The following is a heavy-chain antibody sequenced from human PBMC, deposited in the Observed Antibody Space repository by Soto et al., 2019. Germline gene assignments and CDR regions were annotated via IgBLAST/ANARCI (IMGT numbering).Heavy chain of an antibody. D-gene: IGHD6-19*01. J-gene: IGHJ4*02. CDR3: ARSIAVAGNRFDY. Sequence: SVKVSCKASGGTFRSSAISWVRQAPGQGLEWMGGIIPIFGTANYAQKFQGRVTITADESTSTAYMELSSLRSEDTAVYYCARSIAVAGNRFDYWGQGTLVTVSS. CDR1: GGTFRSSA. V-gene: IGHV1-69*13. CDR2: IIPIFGTA.